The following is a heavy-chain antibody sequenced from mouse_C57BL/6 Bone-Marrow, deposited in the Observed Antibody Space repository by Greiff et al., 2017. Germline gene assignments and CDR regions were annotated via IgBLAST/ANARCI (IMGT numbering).Heavy chain of an antibody. CDR1: GYTFTSYW. CDR3: ARESNWDYFDY. J-gene: IGHJ2*01. Sequence: QVQLQQPGAELVMPGASVKLSCKASGYTFTSYWMHWVKQRPGQGLEWIGEIDPSDSYTNSNQKFKGKSTLTVDKSSSTAYMQLSSLTSEDSAVYYCARESNWDYFDYWGQGTTLTVSS. D-gene: IGHD4-1*01. CDR2: IDPSDSYT. V-gene: IGHV1-69*01.